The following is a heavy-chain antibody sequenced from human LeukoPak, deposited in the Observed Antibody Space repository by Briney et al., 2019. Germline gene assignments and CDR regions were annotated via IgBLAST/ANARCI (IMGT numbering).Heavy chain of an antibody. CDR3: AKGGKWDVTPFDY. Sequence: GGSLRLSCTASGFTFSSYTMTWVRQAPGKGLKWVSTITTGDGNTYYADSVKGRFTISRDNSKNTLYLQVNSLRAEDTAVYYCAKGGKWDVTPFDYWGQGTLVTVSS. CDR1: GFTFSSYT. D-gene: IGHD1-26*01. V-gene: IGHV3-23*01. J-gene: IGHJ4*02. CDR2: ITTGDGNT.